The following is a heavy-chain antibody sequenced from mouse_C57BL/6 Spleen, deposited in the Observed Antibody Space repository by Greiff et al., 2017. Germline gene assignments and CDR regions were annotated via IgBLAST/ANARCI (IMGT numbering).Heavy chain of an antibody. V-gene: IGHV1-26*01. D-gene: IGHD1-2*01. CDR2: INPNNGGT. Sequence: EVQLQQSGPELVKPGASVKISCKASGYTFTDYYMNWVKQSHGKSLEWIGDINPNNGGTSYNQKFKGKATLTVDKSSSTAYMELRSLTSEDSAVYYCARSPIYYGNYWGQGTTLTVSS. CDR1: GYTFTDYY. J-gene: IGHJ2*01. CDR3: ARSPIYYGNY.